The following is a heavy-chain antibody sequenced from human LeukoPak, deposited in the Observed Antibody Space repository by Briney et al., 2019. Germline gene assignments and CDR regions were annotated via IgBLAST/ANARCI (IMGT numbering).Heavy chain of an antibody. V-gene: IGHV3-21*01. J-gene: IGHJ4*02. CDR1: GFTFSSYS. D-gene: IGHD5-18*01. CDR2: ISSSSSYI. Sequence: GGSLRLSCAASGFTFSSYSMNWVRQAPGKGLEWVSFISSSSSYIYYADSVKGRFTISRDNAKNSLYLQMNSLRAEDTAVYYCARGGEFDGYSYGLSIDYWGQGTLVTVPS. CDR3: ARGGEFDGYSYGLSIDY.